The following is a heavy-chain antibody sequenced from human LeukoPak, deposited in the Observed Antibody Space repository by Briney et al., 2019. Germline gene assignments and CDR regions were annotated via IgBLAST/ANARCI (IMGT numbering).Heavy chain of an antibody. D-gene: IGHD3-10*01. CDR2: ISSSSSYI. CDR1: GFTFSSYA. V-gene: IGHV3-21*01. J-gene: IGHJ4*02. Sequence: GGSLRLSCAASGFTFSSYAMSWVRQAPGKGLEWVSSISSSSSYIYYADSVKGRFTISRDNAKNSLYLQMNSLRAEDTAVYYCARDMTNYYGSGSYYLDGGYWGQGTLVTVSS. CDR3: ARDMTNYYGSGSYYLDGGY.